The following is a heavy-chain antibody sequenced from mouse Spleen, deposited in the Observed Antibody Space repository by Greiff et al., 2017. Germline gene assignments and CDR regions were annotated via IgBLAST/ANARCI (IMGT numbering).Heavy chain of an antibody. J-gene: IGHJ4*01. V-gene: IGHV1-69*01. Sequence: QVQLQQPGAELVMPGASVKMSCKASGYTFTDYWMHWVKQRPGQGLEWIGAIDTSDSYTSYNQKFKGKATLTVDESSSTAYMQLSSLTSEDSAVYYCARSYDYDGYYAMDDWGQGTSVTVSS. CDR3: ARSYDYDGYYAMDD. D-gene: IGHD2-4*01. CDR1: GYTFTDYW. CDR2: IDTSDSYT.